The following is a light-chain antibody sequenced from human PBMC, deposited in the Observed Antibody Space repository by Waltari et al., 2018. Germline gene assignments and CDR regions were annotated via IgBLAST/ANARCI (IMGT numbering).Light chain of an antibody. CDR1: SGILASNY. CDR2: EDN. CDR3: QSYDSSIYVV. Sequence: NFMLTQSHSVSDSPGMTVTISCTPSSGILASNYVPWYQQRPGSAPPTVIYEDNQRPSGVPDRFSGSIDSSSNSASLTISGLKTEDEADYYCQSYDSSIYVVFGGGTKLTVL. V-gene: IGLV6-57*03. J-gene: IGLJ2*01.